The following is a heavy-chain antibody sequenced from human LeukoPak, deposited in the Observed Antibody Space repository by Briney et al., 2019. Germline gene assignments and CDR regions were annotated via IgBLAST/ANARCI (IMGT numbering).Heavy chain of an antibody. Sequence: PGGSLRLSGAASGFTCSSYAMSWVRQAPGKGLEWVSAISGSGGSTYYADSVKGRFTISRDNSKNTLYLQMNSLRAEDTAVYYCAKTTNPNYYDSSGYYYYWGQGTLVTVSS. CDR1: GFTCSSYA. CDR3: AKTTNPNYYDSSGYYYY. D-gene: IGHD3-22*01. CDR2: ISGSGGST. J-gene: IGHJ4*02. V-gene: IGHV3-23*01.